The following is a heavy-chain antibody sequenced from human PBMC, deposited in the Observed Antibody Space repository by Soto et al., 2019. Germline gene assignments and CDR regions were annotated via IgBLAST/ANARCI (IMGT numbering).Heavy chain of an antibody. V-gene: IGHV3-7*01. Sequence: GGSLRLSCAASGFTFSSYWMSWVRQAPGKGLEWVANIKKDGSEEYYVDSVKGRFTISRDSAENSLYLQMNSLRAEDTAVYYCATSSDTGYIFDFWGQGTLVTVSS. CDR2: IKKDGSEE. D-gene: IGHD3-9*01. J-gene: IGHJ4*02. CDR1: GFTFSSYW. CDR3: ATSSDTGYIFDF.